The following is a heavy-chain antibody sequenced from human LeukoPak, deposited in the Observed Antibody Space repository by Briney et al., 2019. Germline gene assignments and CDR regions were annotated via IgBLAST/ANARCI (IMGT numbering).Heavy chain of an antibody. V-gene: IGHV1-2*02. CDR3: ARRLSGSISTPSNNWFDP. Sequence: ASVKVYCKASGYTFTDYYMHWVRQAPGQGLVWMGWINPNSVGTNYAQKFQGRVTMTRDTSISTAYLELSRLRSDNTAVYYCARRLSGSISTPSNNWFDPWGQGTLVTVSS. CDR1: GYTFTDYY. J-gene: IGHJ5*02. D-gene: IGHD2-2*01. CDR2: INPNSVGT.